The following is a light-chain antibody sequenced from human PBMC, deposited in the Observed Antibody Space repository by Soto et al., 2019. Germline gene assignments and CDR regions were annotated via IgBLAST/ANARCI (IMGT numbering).Light chain of an antibody. V-gene: IGLV2-14*01. J-gene: IGLJ1*01. CDR1: SSDVGGYNY. Sequence: QSALTQPASVSASPGQSITISCTGTSSDVGGYNYVSWYQQHPGKAPKVMIYEVSHRPSGVSNRFSGSKSGNTASLTISGPQAEDEADSYCSSYTSSSTLYVFGTGTKLTVL. CDR3: SSYTSSSTLYV. CDR2: EVS.